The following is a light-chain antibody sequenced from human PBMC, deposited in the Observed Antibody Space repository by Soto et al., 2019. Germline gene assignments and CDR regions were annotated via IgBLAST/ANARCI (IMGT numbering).Light chain of an antibody. CDR2: SAS. J-gene: IGKJ4*01. CDR3: QQARSFPLT. V-gene: IGKV1-12*01. Sequence: DIQMTQSPSSVSTSVGDRVTITCRASQAISSWLAWYQQKPGRAPKLLIYSASSLQNGAPSRFTGSGSGTDFTLTITSLQPDDTVIYYCQQARSFPLTFGGGTKVDIK. CDR1: QAISSW.